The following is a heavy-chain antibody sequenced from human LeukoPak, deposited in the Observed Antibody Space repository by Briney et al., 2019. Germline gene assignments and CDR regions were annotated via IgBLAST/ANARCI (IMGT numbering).Heavy chain of an antibody. CDR3: AKNLGVVVATPLDY. V-gene: IGHV3-23*01. CDR1: GFTFRNFA. Sequence: GGSLRLSCAASGFTFRNFAMTWVRQAPGKGLEWVAVISVSSSTTYYADPVKGRFTISSDNSKNTLYLQMSSLRVEDTAAYYCAKNLGVVVATPLDYWGQGTLVTVSS. J-gene: IGHJ4*02. CDR2: ISVSSSTT. D-gene: IGHD2-15*01.